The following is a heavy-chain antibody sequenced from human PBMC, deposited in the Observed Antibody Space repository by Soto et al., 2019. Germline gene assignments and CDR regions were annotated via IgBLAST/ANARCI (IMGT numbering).Heavy chain of an antibody. CDR3: ARAAYSSSWNWFDP. D-gene: IGHD6-13*01. CDR2: ISGSGGNT. V-gene: IGHV3-23*01. CDR1: GFTFSSYA. J-gene: IGHJ5*02. Sequence: GGSLRLSCAASGFTFSSYAMSWVRQAPGKGLEWVSGVSGISGSGGNTYYADSVKGRFTISRDNSKNTLYLQMNSLRGEDTAVYYCARAAYSSSWNWFDPWGQGTLVTVSS.